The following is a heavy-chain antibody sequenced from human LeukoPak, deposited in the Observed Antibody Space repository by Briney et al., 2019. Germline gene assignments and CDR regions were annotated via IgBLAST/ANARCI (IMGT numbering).Heavy chain of an antibody. V-gene: IGHV1-46*01. Sequence: ASVKVSCKASGYTFTSYYMHWVRQAPGQGLEWMGIINPSGGSTSYARKFPGRVTMTRDTSTSTVYMELSSLRSEDTAVYYCAREWLELQQGRFYYGMDVWGQGTTVTVSS. CDR2: INPSGGST. D-gene: IGHD1-7*01. J-gene: IGHJ6*02. CDR3: AREWLELQQGRFYYGMDV. CDR1: GYTFTSYY.